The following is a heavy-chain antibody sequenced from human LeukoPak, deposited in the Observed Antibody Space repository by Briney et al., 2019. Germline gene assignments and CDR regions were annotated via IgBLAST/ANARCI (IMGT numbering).Heavy chain of an antibody. CDR2: ISGSGGST. CDR1: GFTFSSYA. Sequence: PSGGSLRLSCAASGFTFSSYAMSWVRQAPGKGLEWVSAISGSGGSTYYADSVKGRFTISRDNSKNTLYLQMNSLRAEDTAVYYCAKTGSYDILTALGSFYYWGQGTLVTVSS. D-gene: IGHD3-9*01. V-gene: IGHV3-23*01. J-gene: IGHJ4*02. CDR3: AKTGSYDILTALGSFYY.